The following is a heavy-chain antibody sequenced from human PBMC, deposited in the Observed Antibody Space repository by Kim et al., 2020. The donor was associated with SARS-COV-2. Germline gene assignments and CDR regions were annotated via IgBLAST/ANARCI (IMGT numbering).Heavy chain of an antibody. CDR1: GGSISSGGYY. J-gene: IGHJ5*02. CDR2: IYYSGST. Sequence: SETLSLTCTVSGGSISSGGYYWSWIRQHPGKGLEWIGYIYYSGSTYSNPSPKSRVTISVDTSKTQFSLKLSSVTAADTAVYYCARAPVTTACVDPWGQGTLVTVSS. D-gene: IGHD4-4*01. CDR3: ARAPVTTACVDP. V-gene: IGHV4-31*03.